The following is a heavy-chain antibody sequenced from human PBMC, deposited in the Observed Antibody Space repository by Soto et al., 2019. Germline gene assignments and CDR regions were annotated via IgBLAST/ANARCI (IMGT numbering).Heavy chain of an antibody. J-gene: IGHJ4*02. Sequence: GGSLRLSCAASGFTFSSYWMSWVRQAPGKGLEWVASIKQDGSEKYYVDSVKGRFTISRDNAKNSLYLQMNSLRAEDTAVYYCARVSDDFWSGYSNYFDYWGQGTLVTVSS. CDR1: GFTFSSYW. CDR2: IKQDGSEK. CDR3: ARVSDDFWSGYSNYFDY. V-gene: IGHV3-7*01. D-gene: IGHD3-3*01.